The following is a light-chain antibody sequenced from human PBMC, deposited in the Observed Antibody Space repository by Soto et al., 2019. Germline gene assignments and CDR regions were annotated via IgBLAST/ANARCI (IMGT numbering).Light chain of an antibody. Sequence: EIVLTQSPGTLALSPGERATLSCRASQSVSTNDLAWYQRKPGQAPQLLIYGASSRATDIPARFSGSGSGTDFTLTITRLEPEDFAVYYCQQYGSSPPTFGQGTKVEIK. CDR2: GAS. J-gene: IGKJ1*01. CDR3: QQYGSSPPT. V-gene: IGKV3-20*01. CDR1: QSVSTND.